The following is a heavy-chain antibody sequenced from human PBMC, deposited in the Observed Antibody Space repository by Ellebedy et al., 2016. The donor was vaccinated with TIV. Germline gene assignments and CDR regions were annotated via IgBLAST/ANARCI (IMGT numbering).Heavy chain of an antibody. J-gene: IGHJ4*02. Sequence: AASVKVSCKASGGTFSSYAISWARQAPGQGLEWMGGIIPIFGTANYAQKFQGRVTITADESTSTAYMELSSLRSEDTDVYYCARGEGTMVRGVIPTGDWGQGTLVTVSS. D-gene: IGHD3-10*01. CDR2: IIPIFGTA. V-gene: IGHV1-69*13. CDR1: GGTFSSYA. CDR3: ARGEGTMVRGVIPTGD.